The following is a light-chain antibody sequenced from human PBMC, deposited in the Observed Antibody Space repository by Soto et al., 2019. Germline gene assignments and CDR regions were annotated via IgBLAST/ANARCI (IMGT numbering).Light chain of an antibody. V-gene: IGKV1-5*01. Sequence: DIQMTQSPSTLSASVGARVTITCRASQSISSWLAWYQQKPGKAPKLLIYDASSLESGVPSRFSGSGSGTEFPLTISSLQPDDFATYYCQQYNSYSPTLGQGTKVDI. J-gene: IGKJ1*01. CDR1: QSISSW. CDR2: DAS. CDR3: QQYNSYSPT.